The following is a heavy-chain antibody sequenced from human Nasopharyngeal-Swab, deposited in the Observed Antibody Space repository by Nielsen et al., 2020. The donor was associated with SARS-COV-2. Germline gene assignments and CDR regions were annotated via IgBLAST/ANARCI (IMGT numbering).Heavy chain of an antibody. V-gene: IGHV3-73*01. CDR3: TRRAESGDDAFDI. J-gene: IGHJ3*02. Sequence: GGSLRLSCAASGFTFSGSAMPWVRQASGKGLEWVGRIRSKANSYATAYAASVKGRFTISRDDSKNTAYLQMNSLKTEDTAVYYCTRRAESGDDAFDIWGQGTMVTVSS. CDR2: IRSKANSYAT. CDR1: GFTFSGSA. D-gene: IGHD3-10*01.